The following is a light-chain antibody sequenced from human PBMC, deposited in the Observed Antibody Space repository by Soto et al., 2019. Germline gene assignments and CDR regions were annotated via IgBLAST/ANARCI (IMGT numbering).Light chain of an antibody. Sequence: EIVLTQSPATLSLSPVERATLSCMASQSVSSYLAWYQQKPGQAPRLLIYDASNGATGIPARFSGSGSGTDFTLTISSLEPEDFAVYYCQQRSNWPPITFGQGTRLEI. J-gene: IGKJ5*01. CDR2: DAS. CDR3: QQRSNWPPIT. CDR1: QSVSSY. V-gene: IGKV3-11*01.